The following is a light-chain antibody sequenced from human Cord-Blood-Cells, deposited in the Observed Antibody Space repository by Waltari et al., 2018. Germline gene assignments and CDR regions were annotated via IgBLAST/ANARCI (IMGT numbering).Light chain of an antibody. Sequence: QSALTQPASVSGSPGQSITISCTGTSSDVVSYNLVSWYQQHPGKAPKLMIYEGSKRPSGVSNRCSGSKSGNTASLTISGLQAEDEADYYCCSYAGSSTDVFGAGTKITVL. CDR2: EGS. V-gene: IGLV2-23*01. CDR3: CSYAGSSTDV. J-gene: IGLJ1*01. CDR1: SSDVVSYNL.